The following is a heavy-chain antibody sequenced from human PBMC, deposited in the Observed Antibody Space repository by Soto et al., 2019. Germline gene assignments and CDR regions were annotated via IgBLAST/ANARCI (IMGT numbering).Heavy chain of an antibody. D-gene: IGHD4-17*01. CDR3: AKETTVNPFDY. CDR1: GFTFSSHG. CDR2: ISYDGSNK. J-gene: IGHJ4*02. V-gene: IGHV3-30*18. Sequence: PGGSLRLSCAASGFTFSSHGMHWVRQAPGKGLEWVAVISYDGSNKYYADSVKGRFTISRDNSKNTLYLQMNSLRAEDTAVYYCAKETTVNPFDYWGQGTLVTVSS.